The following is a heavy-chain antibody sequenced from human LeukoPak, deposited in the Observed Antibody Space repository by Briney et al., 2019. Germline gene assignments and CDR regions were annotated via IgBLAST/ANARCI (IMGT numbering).Heavy chain of an antibody. CDR1: GGPFDGYY. V-gene: IGHV4-34*01. Sequence: SETLSLTCAVYGGPFDGYYWTLVRQTPGKGLEWIGEIGHDGGTNYNPSLRSRVTISIDTSKKQFSLKLSSVIAADTAVYYCARVPATVSRPCDSWGQGTLVTVSS. CDR3: ARVPATVSRPCDS. CDR2: IGHDGGT. J-gene: IGHJ4*02. D-gene: IGHD2-15*01.